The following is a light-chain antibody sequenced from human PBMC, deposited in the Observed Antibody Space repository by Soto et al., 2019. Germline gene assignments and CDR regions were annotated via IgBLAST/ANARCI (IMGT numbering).Light chain of an antibody. J-gene: IGKJ1*01. CDR3: QQYGTAPIT. CDR2: DAS. Sequence: ALWQSPGRMTLSPGERATLCCRASQSVASGHLAWYQQTPGQAPRLLVSDASSRATGIPDRFSGRASGTDFTLPICRLEPEDSAMYYCQQYGTAPITFGQGTKVDIK. CDR1: QSVASGH. V-gene: IGKV3-20*01.